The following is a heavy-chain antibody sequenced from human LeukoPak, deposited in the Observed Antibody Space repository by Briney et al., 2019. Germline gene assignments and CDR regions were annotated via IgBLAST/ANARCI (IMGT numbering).Heavy chain of an antibody. V-gene: IGHV6-1*01. CDR3: TRGDHGSATSLFRH. CDR2: TYYSTKRYY. Sequence: SQTLSLTCASSGDRVSSNIATWSWIRQSPSRGLEWLGKTYYSTKRYYHYSVSVKGRMTINPNTTKNQFSLQLNSVTPEIKAVYYCTRGDHGSATSLFRHWGQGTLVTVSS. D-gene: IGHD1-26*01. CDR1: GDRVSSNIAT. J-gene: IGHJ1*01.